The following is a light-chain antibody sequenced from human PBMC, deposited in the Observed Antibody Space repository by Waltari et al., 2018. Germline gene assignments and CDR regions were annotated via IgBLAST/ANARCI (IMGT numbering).Light chain of an antibody. CDR2: DVY. V-gene: IGLV2-14*03. Sequence: QSALTQPASVSGSPGQSITISCTGTSSYVGGYDFVSWYQQYPGKAPKLVIYDVYYRPAGVSHRFSASKSGNTASLTISGLQTEDEADYYCSSYTSISTSVVFGGGTKLTVL. CDR1: SSYVGGYDF. CDR3: SSYTSISTSVV. J-gene: IGLJ2*01.